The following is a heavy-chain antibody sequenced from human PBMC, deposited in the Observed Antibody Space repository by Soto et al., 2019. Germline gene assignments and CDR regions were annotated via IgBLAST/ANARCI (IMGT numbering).Heavy chain of an antibody. Sequence: GGSVKVSFKASGYTFTGYYMHWVRQAPGQGLEWIAWINPNSGGTNYAQKFQGWVTMTRDTSISTAYMELSRLRSEDTAVYYCARGTPLLRFLEWLFQHYYGMDVWGQGTTVTVSS. CDR3: ARGTPLLRFLEWLFQHYYGMDV. CDR1: GYTFTGYY. J-gene: IGHJ6*01. CDR2: INPNSGGT. V-gene: IGHV1-2*04. D-gene: IGHD3-3*01.